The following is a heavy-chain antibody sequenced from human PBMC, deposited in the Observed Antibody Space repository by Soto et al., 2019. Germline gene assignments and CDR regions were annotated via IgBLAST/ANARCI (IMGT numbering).Heavy chain of an antibody. V-gene: IGHV3-33*01. CDR2: IWYDGSNK. D-gene: IGHD3-22*01. CDR3: ARDNGDYYDSSGYYIRPLDY. Sequence: GGSLRLSCAASGFTFSSYGMHWVRQAPGKGLEWVAVIWYDGSNKYYADSVKGRFTISRDNSKNTLYLQMNSLRAEDTAVYYCARDNGDYYDSSGYYIRPLDYWGQGTLVTVSS. CDR1: GFTFSSYG. J-gene: IGHJ4*02.